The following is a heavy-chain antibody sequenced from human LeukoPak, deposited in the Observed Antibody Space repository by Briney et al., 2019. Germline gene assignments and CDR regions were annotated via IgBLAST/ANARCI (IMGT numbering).Heavy chain of an antibody. CDR3: AKALVGATMAFDI. J-gene: IGHJ3*02. V-gene: IGHV3-9*03. CDR1: GFTFDDYA. CDR2: ISWNSGSI. Sequence: QPGRSLRLSCAASGFTFDDYAMHWVRQAPGKGLEWVSGISWNSGSIGYADSVKGRFTISRDNAKNSLYLQMNSLRAEDMALYYCAKALVGATMAFDIWGQGTMVTVSS. D-gene: IGHD1-26*01.